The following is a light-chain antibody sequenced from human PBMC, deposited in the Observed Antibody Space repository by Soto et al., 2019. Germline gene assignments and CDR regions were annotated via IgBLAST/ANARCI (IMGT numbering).Light chain of an antibody. CDR3: QKRNSYPRT. J-gene: IGKJ2*01. Sequence: DIQLTQSPSFLSASLGDRVTITCRASQGINIFLAWFQQKTGKAPNLLISAESTLQSGVPSRLSGSGSETELNLTITRLQPEDSATYYCQKRNSYPRTFGQGTKVDIK. V-gene: IGKV1-9*01. CDR2: AES. CDR1: QGINIF.